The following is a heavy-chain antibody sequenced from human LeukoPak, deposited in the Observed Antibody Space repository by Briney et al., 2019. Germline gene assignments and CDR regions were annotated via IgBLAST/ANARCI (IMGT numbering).Heavy chain of an antibody. CDR1: GYTFTGYY. CDR3: ARDAELLDYYDSSGYLDY. V-gene: IGHV1-2*02. CDR2: INPNSGGT. Sequence: ASVKVSCKASGYTFTGYYMHWVRQAPGQGLEWMGWINPNSGGTNYAQKFQGRVTMTRDTSISTAYMELSRLRSDDTAVHYCARDAELLDYYDSSGYLDYWGQGTLVTVSS. J-gene: IGHJ4*02. D-gene: IGHD3-22*01.